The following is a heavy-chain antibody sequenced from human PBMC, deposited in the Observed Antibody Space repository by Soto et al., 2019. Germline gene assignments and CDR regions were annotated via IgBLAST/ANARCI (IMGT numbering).Heavy chain of an antibody. CDR1: GYTFTSYG. CDR2: ISAYNGNT. CDR3: ARDRDVYDHNYYYYGMDV. J-gene: IGHJ6*02. D-gene: IGHD5-12*01. V-gene: IGHV1-18*01. Sequence: GASVKVSCKASGYTFTSYGISWVRQAPGQGLEWMGWISAYNGNTNYAQKRQVRVTMTTDTSTSTAYMELRSLRSDDTAVYYCARDRDVYDHNYYYYGMDVWGQGTTVTVSS.